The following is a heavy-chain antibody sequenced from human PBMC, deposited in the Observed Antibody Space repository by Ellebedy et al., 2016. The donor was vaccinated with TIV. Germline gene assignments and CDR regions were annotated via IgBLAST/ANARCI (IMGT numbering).Heavy chain of an antibody. CDR2: IKQDGSEK. Sequence: GESLKISCPASGFTFSNYWMTWVRQAPGKGLEWVANIKQDGSEKYYVDSVKGRFSISRDNTKNSLYVQMNSLRPEDTAVYYCARDQWLGRAYYFDYWGRGTLVTVSS. D-gene: IGHD6-19*01. CDR1: GFTFSNYW. J-gene: IGHJ4*02. CDR3: ARDQWLGRAYYFDY. V-gene: IGHV3-7*01.